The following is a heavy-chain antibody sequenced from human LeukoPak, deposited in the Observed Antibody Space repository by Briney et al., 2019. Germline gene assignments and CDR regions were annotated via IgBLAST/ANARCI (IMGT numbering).Heavy chain of an antibody. J-gene: IGHJ6*02. D-gene: IGHD1-26*01. CDR1: GFTFSGST. CDR2: IRSKANNYAT. CDR3: IRGAASGSYYGFDV. V-gene: IGHV3-73*01. Sequence: GGSLGLSCAASGFTFSGSTMHWVRQASGKGLEWVGRIRSKANNYATAYATSVKGRFTLSRDDSKNTAYLQMNSLKTEDTAVYYCIRGAASGSYYGFDVWGQGATVTVSS.